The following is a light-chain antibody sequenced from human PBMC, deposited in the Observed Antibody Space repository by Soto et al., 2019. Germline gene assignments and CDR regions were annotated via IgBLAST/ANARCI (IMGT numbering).Light chain of an antibody. Sequence: EIVLTQSPGTLSLSPGERATLSFRASQSVSSSYLGWYQQKPGQAPRLLIYGASSRATGIPDRFSGSGSGTDFTLTISRLEPEDFAVYYCQRYGGSPLYTFGQGTKLEI. J-gene: IGKJ2*01. CDR2: GAS. CDR3: QRYGGSPLYT. V-gene: IGKV3-20*01. CDR1: QSVSSSY.